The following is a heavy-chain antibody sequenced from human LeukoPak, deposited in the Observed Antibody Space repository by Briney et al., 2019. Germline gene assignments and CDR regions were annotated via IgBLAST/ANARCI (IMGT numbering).Heavy chain of an antibody. D-gene: IGHD4-23*01. J-gene: IGHJ4*02. CDR2: ILSDGSIT. V-gene: IGHV3-74*01. Sequence: GGSLRLSCAASGFTFSSYWMHWVRQAPGKGLVWVSRILSDGSITSYADSVQGRFTISRDNAKNTLYLQMNNLRLEDTAVYYCARGNGGNSLYWGQGTLVTVSS. CDR3: ARGNGGNSLY. CDR1: GFTFSSYW.